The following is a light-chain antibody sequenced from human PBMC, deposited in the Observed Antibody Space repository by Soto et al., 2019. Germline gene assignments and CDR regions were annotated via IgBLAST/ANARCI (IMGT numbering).Light chain of an antibody. V-gene: IGKV3-20*01. CDR1: QSVSNNY. CDR3: QQYGSSGT. CDR2: GAS. Sequence: EIGFTQSPCTLSLPQGERATLYCRASQSVSNNYLAWYQQKPGQAPRLLIYGASNRATGIPDRFSGSGSGTDFTLTISRLEPEDFAVYYCQQYGSSGTFGQGTKVDIK. J-gene: IGKJ1*01.